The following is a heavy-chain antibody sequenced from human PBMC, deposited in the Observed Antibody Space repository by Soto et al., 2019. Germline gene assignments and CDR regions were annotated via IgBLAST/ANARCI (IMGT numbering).Heavy chain of an antibody. CDR3: ASGGRDGYNFKNWYFDL. V-gene: IGHV4-31*03. J-gene: IGHJ2*01. Sequence: QVQLQESGPGLVKPSQTLSLTCTVSGGSISSGGYYWSWIRQHPGKGLEWIGYIYYSGSTYYNPSLKSRVTISVDTSKNQFSLKLSSVTAADTAVYYCASGGRDGYNFKNWYFDLWGRGTLVTVSS. CDR2: IYYSGST. D-gene: IGHD5-12*01. CDR1: GGSISSGGYY.